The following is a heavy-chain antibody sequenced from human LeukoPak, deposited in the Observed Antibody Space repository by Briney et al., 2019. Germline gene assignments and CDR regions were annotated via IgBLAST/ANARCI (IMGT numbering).Heavy chain of an antibody. CDR3: TRDPEALDY. Sequence: PGGSLRLSCAASGFTLSRYSMNWVRQASGKGLEWVSYIRSSGDVIYYADSVKGRFTISRDIAKNSLFLQMNSLRDEDTAVYYCTRDPEALDYWGRRTLVTVSS. CDR2: IRSSGDVI. J-gene: IGHJ4*02. V-gene: IGHV3-48*02. CDR1: GFTLSRYS.